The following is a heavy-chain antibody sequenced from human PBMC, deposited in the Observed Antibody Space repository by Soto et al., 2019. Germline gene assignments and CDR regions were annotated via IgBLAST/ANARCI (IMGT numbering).Heavy chain of an antibody. CDR1: GGSISSGGYS. D-gene: IGHD3-3*01. CDR2: IYHSGST. Sequence: QLQLQESGSGLVKPSQTLSLTCAVSGGSISSGGYSWSWIRQPPGKGLEWIGYIYHSGSTYYTPSLKSRVTISVDRSKNQFSLKLSSVTAADTAVYYCARDSLEWDYGMDVWGQGTTVTVSS. CDR3: ARDSLEWDYGMDV. V-gene: IGHV4-30-2*01. J-gene: IGHJ6*02.